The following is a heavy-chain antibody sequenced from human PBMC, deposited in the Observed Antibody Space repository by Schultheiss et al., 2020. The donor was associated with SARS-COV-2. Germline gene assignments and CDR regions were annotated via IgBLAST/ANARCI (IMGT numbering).Heavy chain of an antibody. Sequence: SETLSLTCTVSGGSISSGSYYWSWIRQPAGKGLEWIGSIYYSGSTYYNPSLTSRVTISIDTSKNQFSVKLSSVTAADTAVYYCAREAYNSGFNWFEPWGQGTLVTVSS. CDR3: AREAYNSGFNWFEP. V-gene: IGHV4-39*07. CDR2: IYYSGST. CDR1: GGSISSGSYY. D-gene: IGHD1-1*01. J-gene: IGHJ5*02.